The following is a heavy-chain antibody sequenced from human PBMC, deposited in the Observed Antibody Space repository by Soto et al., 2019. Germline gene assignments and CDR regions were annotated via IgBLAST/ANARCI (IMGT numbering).Heavy chain of an antibody. D-gene: IGHD6-13*01. V-gene: IGHV4-4*02. CDR3: ARVMGVAAGGPLVY. J-gene: IGHJ4*02. Sequence: QVQLQESGPRLVKPSETLSLTCAVSGDSVSSSHWWSWVRQPPGKGLEWIGEIYPSGNTNYNPSLKGRVTVSVDKSTNQFALKVTSVPAADTAVYYCARVMGVAAGGPLVYWGQGTLVTVSS. CDR1: GDSVSSSHW. CDR2: IYPSGNT.